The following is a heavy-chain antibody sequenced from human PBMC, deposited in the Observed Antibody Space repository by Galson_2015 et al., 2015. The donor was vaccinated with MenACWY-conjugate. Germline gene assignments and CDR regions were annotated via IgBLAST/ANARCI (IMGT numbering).Heavy chain of an antibody. D-gene: IGHD2-15*01. J-gene: IGHJ4*02. CDR1: GFAFGGYL. CDR2: IQSKNYGANT. CDR3: TRADHRYCSSTNCPFDH. Sequence: SPRLSCATSGFAFGGYLMGWFRQAPGKGLEWVGYIQSKNYGANTQYAASVKDRFSISRDDSRSIAYLEMNSLKTEDTALYYCTRADHRYCSSTNCPFDHWGQGTLVTVSS. V-gene: IGHV3-49*03.